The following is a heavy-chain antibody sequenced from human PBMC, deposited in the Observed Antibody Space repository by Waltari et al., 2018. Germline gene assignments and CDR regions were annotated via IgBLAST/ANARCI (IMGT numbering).Heavy chain of an antibody. D-gene: IGHD6-19*01. J-gene: IGHJ1*01. Sequence: QVQLQESGPGLVKPSGTLSLTCAVSGASISRSNSWSWVRQPPGKGLEWIGEIYHSGSTNYNPSLKSLVTIAVDKSKNQFSLKLSSVTAADTAVYYCAAPVAGTGYFQHWGQGTLVTVSS. V-gene: IGHV4-4*02. CDR2: IYHSGST. CDR3: AAPVAGTGYFQH. CDR1: GASISRSNS.